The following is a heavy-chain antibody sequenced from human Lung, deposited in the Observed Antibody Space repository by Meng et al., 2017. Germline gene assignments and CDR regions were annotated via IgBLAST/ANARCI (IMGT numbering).Heavy chain of an antibody. J-gene: IGHJ4*02. CDR1: GYTFTGYY. CDR3: ASYCGGDCYSSIHY. D-gene: IGHD2-21*02. Sequence: QVQLVQLGAEVKKPGASVKVSCKASGYTFTGYYMHWVRQAPGLGCEWMGRINPNSGGTNYAQKFQGRVTMTRDTSISTAYMELSRLRSDDTAVYYCASYCGGDCYSSIHYWGQGTLVTVSS. CDR2: INPNSGGT. V-gene: IGHV1-2*06.